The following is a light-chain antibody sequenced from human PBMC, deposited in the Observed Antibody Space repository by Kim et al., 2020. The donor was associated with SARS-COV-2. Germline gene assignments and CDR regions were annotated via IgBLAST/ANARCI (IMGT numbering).Light chain of an antibody. Sequence: GLSVPISCTGTHSDIGSYNRVSWYQQPPGTAPKLMIFEVSNRPSGVPDRFSGSKSGNTASLTISGLQAEDEADYYCSSYTSSSTWVFGGGTKLTVL. CDR3: SSYTSSSTWV. V-gene: IGLV2-18*02. CDR2: EVS. J-gene: IGLJ3*02. CDR1: HSDIGSYNR.